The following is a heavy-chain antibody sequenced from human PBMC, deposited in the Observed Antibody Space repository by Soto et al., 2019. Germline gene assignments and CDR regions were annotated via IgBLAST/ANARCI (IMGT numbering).Heavy chain of an antibody. Sequence: SGVTFSRNGMPWVRQAPGKGLEWVAFIWYDGSNEDDEDPVKSRLTNTKDTSTSQVVLTMTNMDPVDTATYYCARNIAAAGTWFDYWGQGFLVTVSS. CDR1: GVTFSRNG. V-gene: IGHV3-30*02. D-gene: IGHD6-13*01. J-gene: IGHJ4*02. CDR2: IWYDGSNE. CDR3: ARNIAAAGTWFDY.